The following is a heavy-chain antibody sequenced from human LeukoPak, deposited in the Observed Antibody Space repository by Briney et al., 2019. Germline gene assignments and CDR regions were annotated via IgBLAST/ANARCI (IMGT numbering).Heavy chain of an antibody. V-gene: IGHV1-18*01. CDR3: PRDSGDIVVVPAAPGAY. D-gene: IGHD2-2*01. Sequence: ASVKVSCKASGYTFTSYGISWVRQAPGQGLEWMGWISAYNGNTNYAQKLQGRVTMTTDTSTSTAYMELRSLRSDDTAVYYCPRDSGDIVVVPAAPGAYWGQGTLVTVSS. CDR2: ISAYNGNT. J-gene: IGHJ4*02. CDR1: GYTFTSYG.